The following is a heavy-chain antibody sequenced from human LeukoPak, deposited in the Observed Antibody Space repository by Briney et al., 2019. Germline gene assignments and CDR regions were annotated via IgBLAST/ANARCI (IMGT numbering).Heavy chain of an antibody. Sequence: QTGGSLRLSCAASGFTFRSYWMSWVRQAPGKGLEWVANMKQDGSEEYYVDSVKGRFTISSDNAKNSLYLQMNSLRVDDTAVYYCARWARYCSSGSCYSWFDPWGQGTLVTVSS. CDR1: GFTFRSYW. CDR3: ARWARYCSSGSCYSWFDP. CDR2: MKQDGSEE. J-gene: IGHJ5*02. V-gene: IGHV3-7*01. D-gene: IGHD2-15*01.